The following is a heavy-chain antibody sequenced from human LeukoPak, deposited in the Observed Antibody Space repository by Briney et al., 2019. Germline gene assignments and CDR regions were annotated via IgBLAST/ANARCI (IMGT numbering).Heavy chain of an antibody. CDR3: ARFTKAAMVRGVHFDY. CDR1: GFTFSSYE. V-gene: IGHV3-48*03. Sequence: PGGSLRLSCAASGFTFSSYEMNWARQAPGKGLEWVSYISSSGSTIYYADSVKGRFTISRDNAKNSLYLQMNSLRAEDTAVYYCARFTKAAMVRGVHFDYWGQGTLVTVSS. CDR2: ISSSGSTI. D-gene: IGHD3-10*01. J-gene: IGHJ4*02.